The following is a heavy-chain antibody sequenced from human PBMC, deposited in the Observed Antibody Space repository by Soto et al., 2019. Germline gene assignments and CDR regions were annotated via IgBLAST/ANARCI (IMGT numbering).Heavy chain of an antibody. V-gene: IGHV2-70*01. Sequence: SGPTLVNPTQTLTLTCTFSGFSLSTSGMCVSWIRQSPGKALEWLALIVWDDDKYFSTSLKTRLTISKDTSKNQVVLTMTNMDPVDTATYYCARTVLAAADPYFYYGMDVWGQGTTVTVSS. J-gene: IGHJ6*02. CDR1: GFSLSTSGMC. D-gene: IGHD2-2*01. CDR3: ARTVLAAADPYFYYGMDV. CDR2: IVWDDDK.